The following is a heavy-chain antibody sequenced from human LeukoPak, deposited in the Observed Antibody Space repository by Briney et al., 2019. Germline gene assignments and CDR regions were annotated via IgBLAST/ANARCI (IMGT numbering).Heavy chain of an antibody. CDR1: GFTFDDYG. CDR2: IKQDGSEK. D-gene: IGHD5-18*01. Sequence: PGGSLRLYCAASGFTFDDYGMSWVRQAPGKGLEGVANIKQDGSEKYYVDSVKGRFTISRDNAKNSLYLQMNSLRAEDTAVYYCARVEGYSFDPWGQGTLVTVSS. V-gene: IGHV3-7*01. CDR3: ARVEGYSFDP. J-gene: IGHJ5*02.